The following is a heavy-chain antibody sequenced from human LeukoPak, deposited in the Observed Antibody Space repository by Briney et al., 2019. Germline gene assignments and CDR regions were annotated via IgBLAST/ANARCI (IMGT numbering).Heavy chain of an antibody. CDR1: SGSISSANYY. V-gene: IGHV4-30-4*08. CDR2: IYYSGNT. Sequence: SETLSLTCTVSSGSISSANYYWSWIRQPPGKGLEWIGYIYYSGNTYYNPSLESRVTILVDTSKNQFSLKLSSVTAADTAVYYCAKDSSGYNWFDAWGQGTLVTVSS. CDR3: AKDSSGYNWFDA. D-gene: IGHD3-22*01. J-gene: IGHJ5*02.